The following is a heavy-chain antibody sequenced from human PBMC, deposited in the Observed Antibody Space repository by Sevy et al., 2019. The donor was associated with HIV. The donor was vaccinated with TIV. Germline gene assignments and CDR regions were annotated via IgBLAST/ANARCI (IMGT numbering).Heavy chain of an antibody. CDR1: GFTFSSYA. J-gene: IGHJ6*02. CDR3: AKNQGSNYYYYGMDV. Sequence: GGSLRLSCAASGFTFSSYAMSWVRQAPGKGLEWVSAISGSGGSTYYADSVKGRFTISRDNSKNTLYLQMNSLRADDTAVYYCAKNQGSNYYYYGMDVWGQGTTVTVSS. V-gene: IGHV3-23*01. CDR2: ISGSGGST.